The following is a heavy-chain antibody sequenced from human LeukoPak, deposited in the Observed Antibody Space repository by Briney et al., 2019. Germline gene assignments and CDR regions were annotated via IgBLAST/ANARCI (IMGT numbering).Heavy chain of an antibody. Sequence: GGSLRLSCAASGFTFSSYWMSWVRQAPGKGLEWVANIKQDGSEKYYVDSVKGRFTISRDNAKNSLYLQMNSLRAEDTAVYYCARLKAGTAMVIGYYYYYMDVWGKGTTVTISS. CDR3: ARLKAGTAMVIGYYYYYMDV. J-gene: IGHJ6*03. V-gene: IGHV3-7*01. D-gene: IGHD5-18*01. CDR2: IKQDGSEK. CDR1: GFTFSSYW.